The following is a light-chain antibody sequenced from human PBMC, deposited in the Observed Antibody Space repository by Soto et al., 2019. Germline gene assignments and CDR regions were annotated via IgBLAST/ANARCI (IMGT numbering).Light chain of an antibody. CDR1: QGIRND. CDR2: AAS. J-gene: IGKJ1*01. V-gene: IGKV1-6*01. CDR3: LQDYNYPLT. Sequence: GDRVTITCRASQGIRNDLGWYQQKPGKAPKLLIYAASSLQSGVPSRFSGSGSGTDFTLAISSLQPEDFATYYCLQDYNYPLTFGQGTKVDIK.